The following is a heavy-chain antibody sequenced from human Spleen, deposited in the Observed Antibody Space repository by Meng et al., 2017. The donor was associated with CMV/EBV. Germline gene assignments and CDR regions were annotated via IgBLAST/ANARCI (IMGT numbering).Heavy chain of an antibody. V-gene: IGHV3-23*03. CDR2: IYSGDSST. CDR1: GFTVSSNY. D-gene: IGHD6-13*01. CDR3: AKVPNLLAAVGTEYYFDY. Sequence: GGSLRLSCAASGFTVSSNYMSWIRQAPGKGLEWVSVIYSGDSSTYYADSVKGRFTVSRDNSKNTLYLQMNSLRAEDTAVYYCAKVPNLLAAVGTEYYFDYWGQGTLVTVSS. J-gene: IGHJ4*02.